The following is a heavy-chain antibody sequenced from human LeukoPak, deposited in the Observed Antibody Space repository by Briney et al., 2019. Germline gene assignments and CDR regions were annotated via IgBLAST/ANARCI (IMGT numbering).Heavy chain of an antibody. D-gene: IGHD5-24*01. V-gene: IGHV5-51*01. CDR3: ARLDKRWLQFKSLDAFDI. J-gene: IGHJ3*02. CDR2: VYPGDSDG. CDR1: GYSFTSYW. Sequence: RGESLKISCKGSGYSFTSYWIGWVRQMPGKGLEWMGIVYPGDSDGKYSPSFQGQVTISADKSISTAYLQWSSLKASDTAMYYCARLDKRWLQFKSLDAFDIWGQGTMVTVSS.